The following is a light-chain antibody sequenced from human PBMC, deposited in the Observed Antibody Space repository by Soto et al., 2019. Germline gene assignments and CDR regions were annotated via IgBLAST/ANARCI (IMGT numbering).Light chain of an antibody. CDR2: GNI. V-gene: IGLV1-40*01. CDR3: QSFDSSLSGSGV. CDR1: SSNIGAAYD. Sequence: VLTQPPSVSGAPGQSVTISCTGSSSNIGAAYDVHWYQQLPGTAPKPLIYGNINRPSGVPDRFSGSKSGTSASLAITGLQAEDEAYDYCQSFDSSLSGSGVFGTGTKVTVL. J-gene: IGLJ1*01.